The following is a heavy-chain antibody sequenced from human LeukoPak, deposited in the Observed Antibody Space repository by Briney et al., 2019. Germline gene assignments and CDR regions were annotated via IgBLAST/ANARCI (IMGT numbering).Heavy chain of an antibody. D-gene: IGHD6-13*01. J-gene: IGHJ4*02. V-gene: IGHV3-23*01. CDR1: GFTFSSYA. CDR2: ISGSGGST. Sequence: GGSLRLSCAASGFTFSSYAMSLVRQAPGKGLEWVSAISGSGGSTYYADSVKGRFTISRDNSKNTLYLQMNSLRAEDTAVYYCAKDVYSSSWYYFDYWGQGTLVTVSS. CDR3: AKDVYSSSWYYFDY.